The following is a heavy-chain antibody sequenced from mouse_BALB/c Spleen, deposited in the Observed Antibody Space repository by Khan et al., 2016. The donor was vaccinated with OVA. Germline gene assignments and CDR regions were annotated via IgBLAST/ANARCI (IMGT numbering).Heavy chain of an antibody. Sequence: QVQLQQPGAELVKAGASVKMSCKASGYTFTSYWMHWVKQRLGQGLEWFAETNPTNGRTYKNEKFKSKATLTVDKSSSTAYMLLSGPTCEDSAVYVCARIKKIVATDFDYWGQGTTLTVSS. V-gene: IGHV1S81*02. D-gene: IGHD1-1*01. CDR1: GYTFTSYW. CDR2: TNPTNGRT. CDR3: ARIKKIVATDFDY. J-gene: IGHJ2*01.